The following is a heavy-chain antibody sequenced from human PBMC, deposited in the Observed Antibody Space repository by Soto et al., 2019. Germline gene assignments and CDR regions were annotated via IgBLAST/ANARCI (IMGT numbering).Heavy chain of an antibody. Sequence: GXSLRLSCAASGFTFSSYALSWVRQAPVDGLEWVSAISGSGGSTYYADSVKGRFTISRDNSKNTLYLQMNSLRAEDTAVYYCAKSGYSYGPYYYYMDVWGKGTTVTVSS. D-gene: IGHD5-18*01. CDR1: GFTFSSYA. V-gene: IGHV3-23*01. CDR2: ISGSGGST. J-gene: IGHJ6*03. CDR3: AKSGYSYGPYYYYMDV.